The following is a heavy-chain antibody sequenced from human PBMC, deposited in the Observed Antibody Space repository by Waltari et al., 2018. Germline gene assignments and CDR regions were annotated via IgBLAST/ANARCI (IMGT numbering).Heavy chain of an antibody. CDR1: GGTFSSYA. J-gene: IGHJ4*02. CDR3: ATPGTIYYDSSGYYYGFDY. V-gene: IGHV1-69*01. CDR2: IIPIVGTA. Sequence: QVQLVQSGAEVKKPGSSVKVSCKASGGTFSSYAISWVRQAPGQGLEWMGGIIPIVGTANYAQKFQGRVTITADESTSTAYMELSSLRSEDTAVYYCATPGTIYYDSSGYYYGFDYWGQGTLVTVSS. D-gene: IGHD3-22*01.